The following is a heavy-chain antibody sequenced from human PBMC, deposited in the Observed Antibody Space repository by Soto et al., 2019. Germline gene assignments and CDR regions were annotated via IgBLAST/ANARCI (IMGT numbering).Heavy chain of an antibody. CDR1: GGTFSSYA. Sequence: QVQLVQSGAEVKKPGSSVKVSCKASGGTFSSYAISWVRQAPGQGLEWMGGIIPIFGTANYAQKFQGRVTITADESTSTGQMELRSLRSEDTAVYYCAPPGGRRDYYYGMDVWGQGTPVTVSS. CDR2: IIPIFGTA. V-gene: IGHV1-69*12. CDR3: APPGGRRDYYYGMDV. D-gene: IGHD2-2*01. J-gene: IGHJ6*02.